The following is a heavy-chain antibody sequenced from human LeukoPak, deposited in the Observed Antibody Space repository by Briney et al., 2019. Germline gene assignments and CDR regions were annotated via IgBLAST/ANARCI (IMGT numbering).Heavy chain of an antibody. J-gene: IGHJ5*02. CDR3: AREGAGYSSAPRCPYNWFDP. V-gene: IGHV4-59*04. CDR1: GGSISSYY. Sequence: PSETLSLTCTVSGGSISSYYWGWLRQTPGRGLEWIGSIYYRGSTYHNPSLKSRGTMSVDTSKNQFSLKLSSVTAADTAVYYCAREGAGYSSAPRCPYNWFDPWGQGTLVTVSS. CDR2: IYYRGST. D-gene: IGHD1-26*01.